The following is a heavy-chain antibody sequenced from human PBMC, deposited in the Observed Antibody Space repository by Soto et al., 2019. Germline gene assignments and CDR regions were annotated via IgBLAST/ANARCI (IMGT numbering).Heavy chain of an antibody. Sequence: SVKVSCKASGGTFSSYAISWVRQAPGQGLEWMGGIIPIFGTANYAQKFQGRVTITADESTSTAYMELSSLRSEDTAVYYCARDLYAAAGTSPFYYYYMDVWGKGTTVTVSS. J-gene: IGHJ6*03. V-gene: IGHV1-69*13. D-gene: IGHD6-13*01. CDR3: ARDLYAAAGTSPFYYYYMDV. CDR2: IIPIFGTA. CDR1: GGTFSSYA.